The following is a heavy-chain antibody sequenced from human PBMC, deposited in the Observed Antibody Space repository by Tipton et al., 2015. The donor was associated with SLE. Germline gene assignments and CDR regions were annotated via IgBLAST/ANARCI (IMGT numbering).Heavy chain of an antibody. CDR2: IYPGDSDT. J-gene: IGHJ3*02. CDR3: ARPPYDSSGYYHAFDI. CDR1: GYSFTSYW. D-gene: IGHD3-22*01. Sequence: QLVQSGAEAKKPGESLKISCKGSGYSFTSYWIGWVRQMPGKGLEWMGIIYPGDSDTRYSPSFQGQVTISADKSISTAYLQWSSLKASDTAMYYCARPPYDSSGYYHAFDIWGQGTMVTVSS. V-gene: IGHV5-51*03.